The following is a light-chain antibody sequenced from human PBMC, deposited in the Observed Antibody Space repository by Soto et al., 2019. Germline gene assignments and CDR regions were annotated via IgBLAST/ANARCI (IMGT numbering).Light chain of an antibody. CDR2: LNSDGSH. CDR3: QTWGTGIQV. CDR1: SGHSSYA. V-gene: IGLV4-69*01. J-gene: IGLJ2*01. Sequence: QSVLTQSPSASASLGASVKLTCTLSSGHSSYAIAGHQQQPEKGPRYLMKLNSDGSHSKGDGIPDRFSGSSSGAERYLTISSLQSEDEADYSCQTWGTGIQVFGGGTQLTVL.